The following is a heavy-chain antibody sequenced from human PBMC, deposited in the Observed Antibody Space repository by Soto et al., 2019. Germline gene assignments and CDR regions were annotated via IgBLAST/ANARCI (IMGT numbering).Heavy chain of an antibody. J-gene: IGHJ3*01. D-gene: IGHD5-18*01. Sequence: SVKVSCKASGGTFRSYTISWVRLAPGQGLEWMGMIIPILNIPEYAQKFEGRVTITADKSTTTVYMEVSGLRSDDSARYYCARKGYGVAFDACAQGTLVTVSS. CDR1: GGTFRSYT. CDR2: IIPILNIP. V-gene: IGHV1-69*02. CDR3: ARKGYGVAFDA.